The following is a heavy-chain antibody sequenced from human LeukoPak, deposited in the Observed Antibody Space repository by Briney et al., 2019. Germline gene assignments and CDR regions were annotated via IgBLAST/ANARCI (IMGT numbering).Heavy chain of an antibody. Sequence: SETLSLTCTVYGGSFSGYYWSWIRQPPKKGLEWIGEINHSGSTNYNPSLKSRVTISVDTSKNQFSLKVRSVTAADTAVYYCARGHVGSYAYYYYYGMDVWGQGTTVTVSS. J-gene: IGHJ6*02. CDR2: INHSGST. V-gene: IGHV4-34*01. D-gene: IGHD2-8*01. CDR1: GGSFSGYY. CDR3: ARGHVGSYAYYYYYGMDV.